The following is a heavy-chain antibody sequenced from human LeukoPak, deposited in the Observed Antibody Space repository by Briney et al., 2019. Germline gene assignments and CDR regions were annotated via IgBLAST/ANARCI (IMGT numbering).Heavy chain of an antibody. CDR3: ARDLVGAHY. D-gene: IGHD1-26*01. CDR1: GFTFSSYW. J-gene: IGHJ4*02. CDR2: INEDGSEK. V-gene: IGHV3-7*01. Sequence: PGGSLRLSCAASGFTFSSYWMSWVRQAPGKGLEWVANINEDGSEKYYVDSVKGRFTISRDNAKKSLYVQMNSLRVEDTAVYYCARDLVGAHYWGQGTLVTVSS.